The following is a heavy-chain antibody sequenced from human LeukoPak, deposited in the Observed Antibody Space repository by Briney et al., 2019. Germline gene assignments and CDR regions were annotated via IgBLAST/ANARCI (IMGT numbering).Heavy chain of an antibody. V-gene: IGHV1-24*01. Sequence: ASVKVSCKVFGSTLTKLSMHWVRQAPGKGLEWMGGFDPEADETVYAQNFHGGVTVTEDTSSDTTYMELSSLRSEDTAVYYCATAAEIYYYDTGGIWGQGTMVTVSS. CDR2: FDPEADET. D-gene: IGHD3-22*01. CDR1: GSTLTKLS. CDR3: ATAAEIYYYDTGGI. J-gene: IGHJ3*02.